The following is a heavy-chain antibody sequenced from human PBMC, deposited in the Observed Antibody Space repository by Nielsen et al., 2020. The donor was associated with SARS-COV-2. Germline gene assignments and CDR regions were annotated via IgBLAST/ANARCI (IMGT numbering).Heavy chain of an antibody. CDR1: GDRVSSNSAA. Sequence: SQTLSLTCAISGDRVSSNSAAWNWIRQSPSRGLEWLGRTYYRSKWYNDYAVSVKSRITINPDTSKNQFSLQLNSVTPEDTAVYYCARVRGSRGATYYYYGMDVWGQGTTVTVSS. V-gene: IGHV6-1*01. D-gene: IGHD1-26*01. CDR3: ARVRGSRGATYYYYGMDV. CDR2: TYYRSKWYN. J-gene: IGHJ6*02.